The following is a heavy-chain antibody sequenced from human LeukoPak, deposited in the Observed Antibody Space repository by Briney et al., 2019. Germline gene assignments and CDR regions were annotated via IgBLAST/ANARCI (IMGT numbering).Heavy chain of an antibody. CDR3: GRFRDGGSGAVN. CDR2: IYYGS. CDR1: GGSISIGRDY. Sequence: AETLSLTCTVSGGSISIGRDYWGRIRQPPGKGLEWFGIIYYGSHHNPSLKSRVPISVDTYKHQFSLNLSSVTAADRAVYYGGRFRDGGSGAVNWGDGTPVSVSS. V-gene: IGHV4-39*01. J-gene: IGHJ4*01. D-gene: IGHD2-15*01.